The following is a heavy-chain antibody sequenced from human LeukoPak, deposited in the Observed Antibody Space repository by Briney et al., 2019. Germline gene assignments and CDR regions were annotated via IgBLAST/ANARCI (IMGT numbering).Heavy chain of an antibody. CDR2: IYSGGST. J-gene: IGHJ4*02. CDR3: ARGSHDSSAPSGPY. Sequence: GGSLRLSCAASGFTVSNNYMSWVRQAPGKGLEWVSVIYSGGSTYYADSVKGRFTISRDNSKNTLYLQMNSLRAEDTAVYYCARGSHDSSAPSGPYWGQGTLVTVSS. CDR1: GFTVSNNY. V-gene: IGHV3-53*01. D-gene: IGHD3-22*01.